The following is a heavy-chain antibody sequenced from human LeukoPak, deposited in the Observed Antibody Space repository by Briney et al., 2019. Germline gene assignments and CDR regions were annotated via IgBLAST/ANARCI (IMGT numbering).Heavy chain of an antibody. CDR3: AREGGGYSYGLYPF. Sequence: SVKVSCKASGGTFSSYAISWVRQAPGQGPEWMGRIIPIFGTANYAQKFQGRVTITTDESTSTAYMELSSLRSEDTAVYYCAREGGGYSYGLYPFWGQGTLVTVSS. V-gene: IGHV1-69*05. D-gene: IGHD5-18*01. J-gene: IGHJ4*02. CDR1: GGTFSSYA. CDR2: IIPIFGTA.